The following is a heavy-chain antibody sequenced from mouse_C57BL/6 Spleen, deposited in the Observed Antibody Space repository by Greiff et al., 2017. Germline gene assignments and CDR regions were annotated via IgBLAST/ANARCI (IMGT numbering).Heavy chain of an antibody. CDR2: IRNKANNHAT. D-gene: IGHD2-3*01. CDR3: TRHYDGYPDWFAY. V-gene: IGHV6-6*01. J-gene: IGHJ3*01. Sequence: EVKLMESGGGLVQPGGSMKLSCAASGFTFSDAWMDWVRQSPEKGLEWVAEIRNKANNHATYYAESVKGRFTISRDDSKSSVYLQMNSLRAEDTGIYYCTRHYDGYPDWFAYWGQGTLVTVSA. CDR1: GFTFSDAW.